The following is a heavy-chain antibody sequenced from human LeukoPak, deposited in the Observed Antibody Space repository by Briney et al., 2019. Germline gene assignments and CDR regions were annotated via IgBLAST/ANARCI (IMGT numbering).Heavy chain of an antibody. CDR2: INHSGST. CDR3: ARGPYYDSSGYYRDY. J-gene: IGHJ4*02. CDR1: GGSFSGYY. V-gene: IGHV4-34*01. D-gene: IGHD3-22*01. Sequence: SETLSLTCAVYGGSFSGYYWSWIRQPPGKGLEWIGEINHSGSTNYNPSLKSRVTISVDTSKNQFSLKLSSVTAADTAVYYCARGPYYDSSGYYRDYWGQRTLVTISS.